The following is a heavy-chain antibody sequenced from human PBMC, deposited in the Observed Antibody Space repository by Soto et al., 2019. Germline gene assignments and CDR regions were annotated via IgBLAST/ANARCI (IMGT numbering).Heavy chain of an antibody. J-gene: IGHJ5*02. D-gene: IGHD6-6*01. Sequence: QVQLQESGPGLVKPSQTLSLTCTVSGGSISSGDYYWSWIRQPPGKGLEWIGYIYYSGSTYYNPSRKGRVTISVDTSKNQFSLKLSSVTAADPAVYYCARERPDGARLDPWGQGTLVTASS. CDR1: GGSISSGDYY. CDR2: IYYSGST. CDR3: ARERPDGARLDP. V-gene: IGHV4-30-4*01.